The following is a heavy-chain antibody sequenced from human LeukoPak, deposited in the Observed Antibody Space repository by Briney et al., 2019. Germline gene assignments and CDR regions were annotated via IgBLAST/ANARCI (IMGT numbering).Heavy chain of an antibody. Sequence: SETLSLTCTVSGDSISGYYWSWIRQPPGKGLEWIGNIYYSGSTNYNPSLKSRVTISVDTPKNQFSLKLISMTSADTAVYYCARGGTYGYYWGQGTLVTVSS. V-gene: IGHV4-59*01. J-gene: IGHJ4*02. D-gene: IGHD5-18*01. CDR2: IYYSGST. CDR3: ARGGTYGYY. CDR1: GDSISGYY.